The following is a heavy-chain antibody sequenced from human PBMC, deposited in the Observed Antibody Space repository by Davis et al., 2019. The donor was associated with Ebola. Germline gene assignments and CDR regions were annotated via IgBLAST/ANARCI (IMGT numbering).Heavy chain of an antibody. Sequence: ASVKVSCKASGYTFTGYYMHWVRQAPGQGLEWMGWINPYSGGTHYAQKFQGWVTMTSDTSISTAYMSLSRLRSDDTAVYYCARGGYCTGGICSYADPWGQGTLVTVSS. V-gene: IGHV1-2*04. J-gene: IGHJ5*02. CDR3: ARGGYCTGGICSYADP. CDR2: INPYSGGT. CDR1: GYTFTGYY. D-gene: IGHD2-8*02.